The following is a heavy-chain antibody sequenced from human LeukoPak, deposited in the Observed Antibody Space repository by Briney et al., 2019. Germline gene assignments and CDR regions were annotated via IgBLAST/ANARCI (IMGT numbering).Heavy chain of an antibody. CDR1: GGTFSSYA. CDR2: IIPIFGTA. Sequence: GASVKVSCKASGGTFSSYAISWVRQAPGQGLEWMGGIIPIFGTANYAQKFQGRVTITADKYTSTAYMELSSLRSEDTAVYYCARGSTIFGVVIPFPPYYYYYYMDVWGKGTTVTVSS. V-gene: IGHV1-69*06. CDR3: ARGSTIFGVVIPFPPYYYYYYMDV. J-gene: IGHJ6*03. D-gene: IGHD3-3*01.